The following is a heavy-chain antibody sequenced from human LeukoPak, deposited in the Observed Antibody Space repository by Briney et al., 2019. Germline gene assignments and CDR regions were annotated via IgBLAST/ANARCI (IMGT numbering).Heavy chain of an antibody. D-gene: IGHD2-8*01. CDR1: RFPLSDFS. Sequence: PARSLTPSSATSRFPLSDFSMSCVRQAPEKGLEWISTTNTGGTSTYYAESVKGRFTISRDNSKNTLYLQMSSLRVEDTAVYYCAKQSYARSLGEGGPGTLVSVSS. CDR2: TNTGGTST. V-gene: IGHV3-23*01. CDR3: AKQSYARSLGE. J-gene: IGHJ4*02.